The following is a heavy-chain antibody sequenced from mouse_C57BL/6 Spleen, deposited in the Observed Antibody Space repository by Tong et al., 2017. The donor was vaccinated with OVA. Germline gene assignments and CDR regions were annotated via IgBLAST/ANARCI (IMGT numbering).Heavy chain of an antibody. V-gene: IGHV5-17*01. CDR2: ISSGSSTI. CDR3: ARGGGYDVGDY. J-gene: IGHJ2*01. Sequence: EVQLQESGGGLVQPGGSLKLSCAASGFTFSDYGMHWVRQAPEKGLEWVAYISSGSSTIYYADTVKGRFTISRDNAKNTLFLQMTSLRSEDTAMYYCARGGGYDVGDYWGQGTTLTVSS. CDR1: GFTFSDYG. D-gene: IGHD2-2*01.